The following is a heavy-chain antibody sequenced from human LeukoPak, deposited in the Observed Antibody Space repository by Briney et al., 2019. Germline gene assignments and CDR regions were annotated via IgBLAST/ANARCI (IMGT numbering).Heavy chain of an antibody. CDR1: GFTFSSYG. D-gene: IGHD7-27*01. V-gene: IGHV3-30*03. Sequence: GGSLRLSCAASGFTFSSYGMHWVRQAPGKGLEWVAVISYDGSNKYYADSVKGRFTISRDNSKNTLYLQMNSLRAEDTAVYYCASNTGTVFDYWGQGALVTVSS. CDR2: ISYDGSNK. CDR3: ASNTGTVFDY. J-gene: IGHJ4*02.